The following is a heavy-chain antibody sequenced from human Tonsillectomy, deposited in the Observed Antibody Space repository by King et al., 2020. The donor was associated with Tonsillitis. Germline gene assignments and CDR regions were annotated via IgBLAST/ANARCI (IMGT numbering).Heavy chain of an antibody. J-gene: IGHJ3*02. CDR1: GFTFDDYA. V-gene: IGHV3-20*04. CDR3: ARHRGALIVVVIGAFDI. Sequence: EVQLVESGGGVVRPGGSLRLSCAASGFTFDDYAMSWVRQAPGKGLEWVSGIHWHGDSRGYADSVKGRFPISRDNAKKSLYLQMNSLSAEDTALYYCARHRGALIVVVIGAFDIGGQGTMVTVPS. D-gene: IGHD3-22*01. CDR2: IHWHGDSR.